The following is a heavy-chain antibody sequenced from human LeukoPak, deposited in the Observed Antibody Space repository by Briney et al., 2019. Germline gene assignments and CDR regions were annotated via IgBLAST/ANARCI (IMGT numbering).Heavy chain of an antibody. Sequence: SETLSLTCTVSDTSISSHSWSWIRQPAGKGLEWIGHIYTRGSTNYNPSLKSRVTMSVDTSKNQVYLKLSSVTAADTAVYYCARDGALLGWFDSWGQGTLVTVSS. CDR1: DTSISSHS. V-gene: IGHV4-4*07. CDR3: ARDGALLGWFDS. J-gene: IGHJ5*01. CDR2: IYTRGST. D-gene: IGHD4/OR15-4a*01.